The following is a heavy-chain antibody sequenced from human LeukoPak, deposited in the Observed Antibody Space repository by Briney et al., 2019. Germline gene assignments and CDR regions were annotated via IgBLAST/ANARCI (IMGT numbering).Heavy chain of an antibody. CDR2: ISHDESHK. J-gene: IGHJ4*02. CDR3: ARVDSSSWSYYFDY. V-gene: IGHV3-30*03. D-gene: IGHD6-13*01. CDR1: GFTFTRYG. Sequence: PGGSLRLSCAASGFTFTRYGMHWVRQAPGKGLEWVAVISHDESHKYYGDSVKGRFTISRDNSKNTLYLQMSSLRAEDTAVYYCARVDSSSWSYYFDYWGQGTLVTVSS.